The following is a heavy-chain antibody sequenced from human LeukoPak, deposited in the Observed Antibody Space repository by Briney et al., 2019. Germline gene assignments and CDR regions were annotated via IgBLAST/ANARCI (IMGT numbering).Heavy chain of an antibody. Sequence: GGSLRLSCAASGFIFYSYAMHWVRQAPGKGLEWVAVISYDGSNKYYADSVKGRFTISRDNSKNTLYLQMNSLRAEDTAVYYCARKLTYYYDSSGYIDYWGQGTLVTVSS. V-gene: IGHV3-30-3*01. CDR3: ARKLTYYYDSSGYIDY. CDR2: ISYDGSNK. CDR1: GFIFYSYA. J-gene: IGHJ4*02. D-gene: IGHD3-22*01.